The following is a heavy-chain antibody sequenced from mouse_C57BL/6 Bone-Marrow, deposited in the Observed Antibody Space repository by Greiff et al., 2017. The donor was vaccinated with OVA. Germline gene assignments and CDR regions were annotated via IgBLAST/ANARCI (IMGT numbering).Heavy chain of an antibody. J-gene: IGHJ1*03. D-gene: IGHD1-1*01. Sequence: HVQLKPSWAELAKPGASVKLSCKASGYTFPRSWLPWLKQRPGPCLEWIGYINPSSGYTKYNQKFKDKATLTADKSSSTADMQLSSQTYEDAAVYYCARGGPGVARGYWYFDVWGTGTTVTVSS. CDR1: GYTFPRSW. CDR3: ARGGPGVARGYWYFDV. V-gene: IGHV1-7*01. CDR2: INPSSGYT.